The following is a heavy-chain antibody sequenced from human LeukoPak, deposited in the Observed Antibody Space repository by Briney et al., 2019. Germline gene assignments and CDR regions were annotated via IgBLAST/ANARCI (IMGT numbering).Heavy chain of an antibody. J-gene: IGHJ4*02. CDR1: GGSITTSTYY. V-gene: IGHV4-39*01. Sequence: SETLSLTCTVSGGSITTSTYYWGWIRQPPGKGLEWIGSIYYSGSTYNNPSLKSRVTISVDMSKNQFSLRLSSVTAADTAVYYCARHRGEFGDSPPNIDYWGQGTPVTVSS. D-gene: IGHD3-10*01. CDR2: IYYSGST. CDR3: ARHRGEFGDSPPNIDY.